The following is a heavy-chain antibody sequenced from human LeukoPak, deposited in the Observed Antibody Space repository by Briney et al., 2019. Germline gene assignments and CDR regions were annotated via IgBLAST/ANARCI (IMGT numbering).Heavy chain of an antibody. V-gene: IGHV4-38-2*02. CDR1: GYSISSGYY. Sequence: KTSETLSLTCTVSGYSISSGYYWGWIRQPPGKGLEWIGSIYHSGSTYYNPSLKSRVTISVDTSKNQFSLKLSSVTAADTAVYYCARDSWFGELYYWGQGTLVTVSS. CDR3: ARDSWFGELYY. CDR2: IYHSGST. J-gene: IGHJ4*02. D-gene: IGHD3-10*01.